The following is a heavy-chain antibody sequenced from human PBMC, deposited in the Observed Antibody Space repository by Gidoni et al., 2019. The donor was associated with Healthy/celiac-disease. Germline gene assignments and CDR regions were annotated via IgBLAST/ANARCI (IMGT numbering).Heavy chain of an antibody. Sequence: QVQLQQWGAGLLKPSETLSLTCAVYGGSFSGYYWSWIRQPPGKGLEWIGEINHSGSTNYNPSLKSRVTISVDTSKNQFSLKLSSVTAADTAVYYCAGRGVGELMENGMDVWGQGTTVTVSS. V-gene: IGHV4-34*01. CDR3: AGRGVGELMENGMDV. CDR2: INHSGST. CDR1: GGSFSGYY. J-gene: IGHJ6*02. D-gene: IGHD1-26*01.